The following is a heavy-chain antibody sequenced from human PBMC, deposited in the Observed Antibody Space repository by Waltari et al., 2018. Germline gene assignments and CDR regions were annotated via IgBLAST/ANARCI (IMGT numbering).Heavy chain of an antibody. CDR3: ARPEKEDGPPFGY. Sequence: QVQLVQSGAEVKKPGSSVKVSCKASGGTLSSYAISWVRQAPGQGLEWMGRIIPIFGTANYAQKVQCRVTITADKSTSTAYMELSSLRSEDTAVYYCARPEKEDGPPFGYWGQGTLVTVSS. V-gene: IGHV1-69*08. CDR2: IIPIFGTA. CDR1: GGTLSSYA. J-gene: IGHJ4*02.